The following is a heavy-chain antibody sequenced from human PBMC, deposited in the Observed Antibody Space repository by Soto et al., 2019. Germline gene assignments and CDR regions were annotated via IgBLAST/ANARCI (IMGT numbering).Heavy chain of an antibody. V-gene: IGHV3-7*01. Sequence: GALRLTCAASGLSFSGYSMVWVRQAPGKGLEWVANIKQDGSEKYYVDSVKGRFTISRDNANNSLSLQMNSLRAEDTAVYYWARDSLVATGAFDDWGQGTLVTVSS. D-gene: IGHD5-12*01. CDR3: ARDSLVATGAFDD. CDR1: GLSFSGYS. J-gene: IGHJ4*02. CDR2: IKQDGSEK.